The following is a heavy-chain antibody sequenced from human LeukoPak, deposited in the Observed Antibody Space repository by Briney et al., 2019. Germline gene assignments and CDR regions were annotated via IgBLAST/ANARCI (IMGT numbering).Heavy chain of an antibody. Sequence: QAGGSLRLSCAASGFTFSSYAMSWVRQAPGKGLEWVSAISGSGGSTYYADSVKGRFTISRDNSKNTLYLQMNSLRAEDTAVYYCARLYGSGLLYYYGMDVWGQGTTVTVSS. D-gene: IGHD3-10*01. CDR2: ISGSGGST. V-gene: IGHV3-23*01. CDR3: ARLYGSGLLYYYGMDV. CDR1: GFTFSSYA. J-gene: IGHJ6*02.